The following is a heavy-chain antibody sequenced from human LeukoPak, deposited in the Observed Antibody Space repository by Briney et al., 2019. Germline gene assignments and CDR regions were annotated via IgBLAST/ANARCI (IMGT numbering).Heavy chain of an antibody. CDR3: ARRYCSSTSCLPDH. Sequence: AGGSLRLSCAASGFTFRSYEMNWVRQAPGKGLEWVSYISSSGSTIYYADSVKGRFTISRDNAKNSLYLQMSSLRAEDTAVYYCARRYCSSTSCLPDHWGQGTLVTVSS. CDR1: GFTFRSYE. CDR2: ISSSGSTI. J-gene: IGHJ4*02. D-gene: IGHD2-2*01. V-gene: IGHV3-48*03.